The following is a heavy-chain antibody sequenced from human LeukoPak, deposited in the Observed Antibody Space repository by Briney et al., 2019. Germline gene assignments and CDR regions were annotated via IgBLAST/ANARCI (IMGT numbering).Heavy chain of an antibody. CDR1: GGSFTNYF. V-gene: IGHV4-34*01. CDR3: ARRRVTVIVVSTFDS. CDR2: VADYGSV. D-gene: IGHD3-22*01. J-gene: IGHJ4*02. Sequence: SETLSLTCAVYGGSFTNYFWSWVRQSPGKGLEWIGEVADYGSVNYNPSLQSRVTISLDTSKDHFSLKVSSMTAADTAVYYCARRRVTVIVVSTFDSWGQGTLVTVSS.